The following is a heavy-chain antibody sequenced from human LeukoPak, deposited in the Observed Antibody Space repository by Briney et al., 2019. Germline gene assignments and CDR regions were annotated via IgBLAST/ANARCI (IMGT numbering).Heavy chain of an antibody. CDR2: IYHSGST. D-gene: IGHD3-10*01. CDR3: AREGVAYYYGSGGRGFDY. CDR1: GYSISSGYY. Sequence: SETLSLTCTVSGYSISSGYYWGWIRQPPGKGLEWIGSIYHSGSTYYNPSLKSRVTISVDTSKNQFSLKLSSVTAADTAVYYCAREGVAYYYGSGGRGFDYWGQGTLVTVSS. V-gene: IGHV4-38-2*02. J-gene: IGHJ4*02.